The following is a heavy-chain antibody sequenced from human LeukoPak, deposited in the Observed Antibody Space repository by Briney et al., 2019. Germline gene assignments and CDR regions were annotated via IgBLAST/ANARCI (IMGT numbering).Heavy chain of an antibody. J-gene: IGHJ4*02. Sequence: PGGSLRLSCSASGFTSSSYAMHWVRQAPGKGLEWVSVIYSGDTTFYADSVRGKFTISRDNSKNTLYLQVNSLRAEDTAVYYCASILRSSSGYYFDYWGQGTLVTVSS. D-gene: IGHD3-10*01. CDR2: IYSGDTT. CDR3: ASILRSSSGYYFDY. CDR1: GFTSSSYA. V-gene: IGHV3-66*01.